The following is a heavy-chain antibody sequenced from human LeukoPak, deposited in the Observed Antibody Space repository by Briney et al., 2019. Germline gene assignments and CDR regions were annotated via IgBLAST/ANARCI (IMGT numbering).Heavy chain of an antibody. J-gene: IGHJ4*02. CDR1: GFNFASYW. CDR2: IKQDGSEK. CDR3: VTRTSSSDGSLYRPFDY. Sequence: GGSLRLSCGGPGFNFASYWMTWVRQAPGKGLEWVANIKQDGSEKHFVDSVKGRFTISRDNAKNSLYLQMNSLRAEDTAVYYCVTRTSSSDGSLYRPFDYWGQGTLVTVSS. D-gene: IGHD2-15*01. V-gene: IGHV3-7*01.